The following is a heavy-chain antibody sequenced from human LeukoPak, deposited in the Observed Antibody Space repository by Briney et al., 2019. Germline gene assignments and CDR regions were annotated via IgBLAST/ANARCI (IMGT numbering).Heavy chain of an antibody. J-gene: IGHJ4*02. V-gene: IGHV3-23*01. Sequence: GGSLRLSCAASGFTFSSYAMSWVRQAPGKGLEWVSAISGSGGSTYYADSVKGRFTISRDNSKNTLYLQMNSLRAEDTAVYYCAKSNYYDSNGHSRKFDYWGQGTLVTVSS. D-gene: IGHD3-22*01. CDR3: AKSNYYDSNGHSRKFDY. CDR2: ISGSGGST. CDR1: GFTFSSYA.